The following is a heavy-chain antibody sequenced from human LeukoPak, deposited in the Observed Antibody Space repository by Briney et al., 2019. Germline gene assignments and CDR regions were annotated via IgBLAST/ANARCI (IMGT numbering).Heavy chain of an antibody. V-gene: IGHV3-30*03. J-gene: IGHJ4*02. CDR1: GFTFSSYG. D-gene: IGHD3-22*01. Sequence: GRSLRLSCAASGFTFSSYGMHWVRQAPGKGLEWVAVISYDGSNKYYADSVKGRFTISRDNSKNTLYLQMNSLRAEDTAIYYCARVSLDYYDSSGYLSLDPAFDYWGQGTLVTVSS. CDR2: ISYDGSNK. CDR3: ARVSLDYYDSSGYLSLDPAFDY.